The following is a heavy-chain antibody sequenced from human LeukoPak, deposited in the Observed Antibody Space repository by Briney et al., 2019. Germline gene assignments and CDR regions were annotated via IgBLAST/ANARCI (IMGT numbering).Heavy chain of an antibody. Sequence: ASVKVSCKASGYTFTSYYMHWVRQAPGQGLEWMGRIIPILGIANYAQKFQGRVTITADKSTSTAYMELSSLRSEDTAVYYCARDSRVPYDFWSGYYTSAGPAAFDIWGQGTMVTVSS. CDR2: IIPILGIA. D-gene: IGHD3-3*01. CDR1: GYTFTSYY. V-gene: IGHV1-69*04. J-gene: IGHJ3*02. CDR3: ARDSRVPYDFWSGYYTSAGPAAFDI.